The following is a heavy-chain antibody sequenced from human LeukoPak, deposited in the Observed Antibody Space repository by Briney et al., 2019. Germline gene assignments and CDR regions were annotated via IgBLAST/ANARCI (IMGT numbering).Heavy chain of an antibody. CDR3: ARASGYYDYVWGSYRNDY. J-gene: IGHJ4*02. Sequence: ASVKVSCKASGYTFTSYYMHWVRQAPGQGLEWMGIINPSGGSTSYAQKFQGRVTMTRDMSTSTVYMELSSLRSEDTAVYYCARASGYYDYVWGSYRNDYWGQGPLVTVSS. CDR2: INPSGGST. CDR1: GYTFTSYY. D-gene: IGHD3-16*02. V-gene: IGHV1-46*01.